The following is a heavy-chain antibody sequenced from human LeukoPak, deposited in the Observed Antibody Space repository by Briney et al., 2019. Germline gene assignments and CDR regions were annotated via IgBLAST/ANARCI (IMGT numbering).Heavy chain of an antibody. CDR2: IYYSGST. CDR1: GGSISSSSYY. D-gene: IGHD1-7*01. J-gene: IGHJ4*02. V-gene: IGHV4-39*07. Sequence: SETLSLTCTVSGGSISSSSYYWGWIRQPPGKGLEWIGSIYYSGSTYYNPSLKSRVTISVDTSKNQFSLKLSSVAAADTAVYYCARRWSITGTTPQDYWGQGTLVTVSS. CDR3: ARRWSITGTTPQDY.